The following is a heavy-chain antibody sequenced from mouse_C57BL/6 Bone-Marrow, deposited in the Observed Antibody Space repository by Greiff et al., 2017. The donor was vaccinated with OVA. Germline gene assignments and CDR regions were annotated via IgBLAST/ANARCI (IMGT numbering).Heavy chain of an antibody. J-gene: IGHJ4*01. V-gene: IGHV5-12*01. CDR3: ARHVNLHYAMDY. Sequence: EVHLVESGGGLVQPGGSLKLSCAASGFTFSDYYMYWVRQTPEKRLEWVAYISNGGGSTYYPDTVKGRFTISRDNAKNTLYLQMSRLKSEDTAMYYCARHVNLHYAMDYWGQGTSVTVSS. CDR2: ISNGGGST. CDR1: GFTFSDYY.